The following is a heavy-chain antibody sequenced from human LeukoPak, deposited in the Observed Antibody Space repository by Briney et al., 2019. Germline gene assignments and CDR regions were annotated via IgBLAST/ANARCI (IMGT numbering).Heavy chain of an antibody. D-gene: IGHD3-3*01. V-gene: IGHV3-30*18. Sequence: GGSRRLSCAASGFTFSSYGMHWVRQAPGKGLEWVAVISYDGSNKYYADSVKGRFTISRDNSKNTLYLQMNSLRAEDTAVYYCAKGGIFGVVTEDWFDPWGQGTLFTVSS. CDR1: GFTFSSYG. J-gene: IGHJ5*02. CDR2: ISYDGSNK. CDR3: AKGGIFGVVTEDWFDP.